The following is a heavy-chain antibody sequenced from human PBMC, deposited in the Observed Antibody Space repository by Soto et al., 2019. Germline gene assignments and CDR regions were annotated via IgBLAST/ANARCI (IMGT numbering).Heavy chain of an antibody. D-gene: IGHD5-18*01. CDR3: AREPRDTAMAVITGTTSC. CDR1: GGSISSGDYY. V-gene: IGHV4-30-4*01. J-gene: IGHJ4*02. Sequence: QLQLQESGPGLVKPSETLSLTCTVSGGSISSGDYYWSWIRQPPGKGLEWIGYIYYSGSTYYNPSLKSRVTISVDTSKNQFSLELSSVTAADTAVYYCAREPRDTAMAVITGTTSCWGQGTLVTVSS. CDR2: IYYSGST.